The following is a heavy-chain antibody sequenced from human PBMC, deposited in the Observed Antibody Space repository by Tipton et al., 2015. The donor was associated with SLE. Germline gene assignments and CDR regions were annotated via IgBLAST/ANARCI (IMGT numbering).Heavy chain of an antibody. V-gene: IGHV3-21*01. D-gene: IGHD4-11*01. CDR2: ISSSSTYL. CDR1: GFTFSSYE. CDR3: ARDRAVTTTGDFDL. Sequence: GSLRLSCAASGFTFSSYEMNWVRQAPGKGLEWVSSISSSSTYLYYADSVKGRFTISRDNAKNSLYLQMNSLRAEDTAVYYCARDRAVTTTGDFDLWGRGTLVTVSS. J-gene: IGHJ2*01.